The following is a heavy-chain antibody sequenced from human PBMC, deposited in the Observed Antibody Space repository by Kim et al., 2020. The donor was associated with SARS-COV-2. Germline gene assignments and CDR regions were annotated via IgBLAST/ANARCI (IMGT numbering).Heavy chain of an antibody. CDR3: ARGKRDYYGSGVYFDS. Sequence: SETLSLTCSVSGGSMRSFYWSWIRQPPGKGLEWIGHIFFTGRNNYNPFLKSRATLSGDTSMSQFSLRLTSVTAADTAVYYCARGKRDYYGSGVYFDSWG. J-gene: IGHJ4*01. CDR2: IFFTGRN. V-gene: IGHV4-59*01. CDR1: GGSMRSFY. D-gene: IGHD3-10*01.